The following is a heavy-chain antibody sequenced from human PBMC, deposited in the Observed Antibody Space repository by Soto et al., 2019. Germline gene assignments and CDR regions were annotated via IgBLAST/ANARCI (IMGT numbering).Heavy chain of an antibody. CDR2: IYYSGST. CDR3: VSQRIAVAGTIGY. J-gene: IGHJ4*02. D-gene: IGHD6-19*01. Sequence: SETLSLTCTVSGGSISSSSYYWGWIRQPPGKGLEWIGSIYYSGSTYYNPSLKSRVTISVDTSKNQFSLKLSSVTAADTAVYYCVSQRIAVAGTIGYWGQGTLVTVSS. CDR1: GGSISSSSYY. V-gene: IGHV4-39*01.